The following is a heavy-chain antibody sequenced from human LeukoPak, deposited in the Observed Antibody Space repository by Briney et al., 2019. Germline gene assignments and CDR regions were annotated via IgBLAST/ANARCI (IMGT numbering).Heavy chain of an antibody. Sequence: ASVKVSCKASGYSFIGYYIYWVRQAPGQGPEWMGWIDPNSGATNYAQKFQGRVSVSRDTSPTTVYMELSRLTSDDTAIYYCARSLGHCSGGNCYWGQGTLVTVSS. V-gene: IGHV1-2*02. CDR3: ARSLGHCSGGNCY. J-gene: IGHJ4*02. CDR2: IDPNSGAT. D-gene: IGHD2-15*01. CDR1: GYSFIGYY.